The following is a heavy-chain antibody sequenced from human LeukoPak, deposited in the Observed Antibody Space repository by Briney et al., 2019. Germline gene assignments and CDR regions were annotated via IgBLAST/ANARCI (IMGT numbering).Heavy chain of an antibody. J-gene: IGHJ5*02. D-gene: IGHD2-15*01. CDR3: ARVEEAAAFDP. V-gene: IGHV3-21*01. Sequence: PGGSLRLSCAASGFTFSSYSMTWVRQAPGKGLEWVSSISPGSSHTYYADSVKGRFTISRDSARNLLYLQMNSLRAEDTAVYYCARVEEAAAFDPWGQGTLVTVSS. CDR1: GFTFSSYS. CDR2: ISPGSSHT.